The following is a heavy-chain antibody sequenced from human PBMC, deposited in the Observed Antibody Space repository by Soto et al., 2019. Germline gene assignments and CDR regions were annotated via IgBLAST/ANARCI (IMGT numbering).Heavy chain of an antibody. CDR1: GFTFSSYG. CDR3: AKDSVQTGRLCVLMVYAIRWECGNQVGYFDY. CDR2: ISYDGSNK. J-gene: IGHJ4*02. Sequence: QVQLVESGGGVVQPGRSLRLSCAASGFTFSSYGMHWVRQAAGKGLEWVAVISYDGSNKYYADSVEGRFTISRDNSKNTLSLQMNRPRAEDTAVYYCAKDSVQTGRLCVLMVYAIRWECGNQVGYFDYWGQGTLVTVSS. V-gene: IGHV3-30*18. D-gene: IGHD2-8*01.